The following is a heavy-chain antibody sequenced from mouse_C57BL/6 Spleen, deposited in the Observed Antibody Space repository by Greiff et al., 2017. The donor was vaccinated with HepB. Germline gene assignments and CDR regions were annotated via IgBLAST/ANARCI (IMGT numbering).Heavy chain of an antibody. V-gene: IGHV1-7*01. CDR2: INTSSGYT. CDR3: ARSGGNYLYWCFDV. CDR1: GYTFTSYW. Sequence: VQLQQSGAELAKPGASVKLSCKASGYTFTSYWMHWVKQRHGKGLEWIGYINTSSGYTKYNQKFKDKATLTADKSSSTAYMQLGSLTYEDSAVYDCARSGGNYLYWCFDVWGTGTTVTVSS. J-gene: IGHJ1*03. D-gene: IGHD2-1*01.